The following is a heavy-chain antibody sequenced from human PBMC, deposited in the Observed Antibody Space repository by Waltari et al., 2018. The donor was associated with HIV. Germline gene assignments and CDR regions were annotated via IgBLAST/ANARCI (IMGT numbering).Heavy chain of an antibody. CDR3: ARGSSGYDSFYYHALDV. CDR1: GFRFNSFT. D-gene: IGHD5-12*01. Sequence: EVQLVECGGGLVKPGGSVRLSWAASGFRFNSFTMTWVCKAPGKGLGVVVSFNYGSDKRFYTDSGKCRFTISRYNAKNSLFLQIDTLRGEDTAVYFCARGSSGYDSFYYHALDVWGQGTTLSVSS. V-gene: IGHV3-21*01. J-gene: IGHJ6*02. CDR2: FNYGSDKR.